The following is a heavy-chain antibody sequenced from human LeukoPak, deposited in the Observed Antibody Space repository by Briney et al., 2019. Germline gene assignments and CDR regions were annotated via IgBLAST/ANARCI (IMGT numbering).Heavy chain of an antibody. CDR1: GFTFSSYA. V-gene: IGHV3-30-3*01. J-gene: IGHJ4*02. CDR2: ISYDGSNK. D-gene: IGHD6-19*01. Sequence: GGSLRLSCAASGFTFSSYAMHWVRQAPGKGLEWVAVISYDGSNKYYADSEKGRITISRDNSKNMLYLEMSSLRAEDTAVYYCARGSQWLDSWFDCWGQGTLVTVSS. CDR3: ARGSQWLDSWFDC.